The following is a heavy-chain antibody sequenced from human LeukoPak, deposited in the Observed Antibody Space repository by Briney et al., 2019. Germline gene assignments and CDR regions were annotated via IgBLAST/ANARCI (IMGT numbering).Heavy chain of an antibody. CDR1: GGSFSGYY. V-gene: IGHV4-34*01. CDR2: INHSGST. D-gene: IGHD1-26*01. CDR3: ARGHREGGSYSYYYYYMDV. Sequence: SETLSLTCAVYGGSFSGYYWSWIRQPPGKGLEWIREINHSGSTNYNPSLKSRVTISVDTSKNQFSLKLSSVTAADTAVYYCARGHREGGSYSYYYYYMDVWGKGTTVTVSS. J-gene: IGHJ6*03.